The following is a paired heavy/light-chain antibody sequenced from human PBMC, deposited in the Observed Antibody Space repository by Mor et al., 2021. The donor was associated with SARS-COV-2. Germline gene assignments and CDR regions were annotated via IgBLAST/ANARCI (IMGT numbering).Light chain of an antibody. Sequence: DIVVTQSPDSLAVSLGERATINCKSSQSVLYSSNNKNYLGWYQQKPGQPPKLLIYWASTRESGVPDRFSGSGSGTDFTLTISSLQAEDVAVYYCQQYYSTPLTFGGGTKVEIK. CDR3: QQYYSTPLT. CDR2: WAS. CDR1: QSVLYSSNNKNY. J-gene: IGKJ4*01. V-gene: IGKV4-1*01.
Heavy chain of an antibody. V-gene: IGHV3-74*03. CDR1: GFTFSNYW. Sequence: EVQLVESGGALVQPGGSLRLSCAASGFTFSNYWMHWVRQGPGKGLVWVSRINTDGSTTEYADSVKGRFTISRDNAKNTLYLQMSSLRAEDTAMYYCASGRGTPALWWGRGTLVTVSS. CDR2: INTDGSTT. D-gene: IGHD3-10*01. J-gene: IGHJ4*02. CDR3: ASGRGTPALW.